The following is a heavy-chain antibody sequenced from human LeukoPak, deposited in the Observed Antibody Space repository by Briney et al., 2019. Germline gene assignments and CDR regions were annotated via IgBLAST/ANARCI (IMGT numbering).Heavy chain of an antibody. Sequence: RTGGSLRLSCAASGFTFSSYAMSWVRQAPGKGLEWVSAISGSGGSTYYADSVKGRFTISRDNSKNTLYLQMNSLRAEDTAVYYCAKDLMGLEAARRGDWFDPWGQGTLVTVSS. CDR1: GFTFSSYA. V-gene: IGHV3-23*01. CDR2: ISGSGGST. J-gene: IGHJ5*02. CDR3: AKDLMGLEAARRGDWFDP. D-gene: IGHD6-6*01.